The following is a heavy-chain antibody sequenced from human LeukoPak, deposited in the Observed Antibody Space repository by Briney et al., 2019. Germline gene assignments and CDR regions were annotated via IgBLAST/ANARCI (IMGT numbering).Heavy chain of an antibody. Sequence: PGGSLRLSCAASGFTFSSYAMSWVRQAPGKGLEWVSAISGSGGSTYYADSVKGRFTISRDNSKNTLYLQMNSLRAEDTAVYYCAKTVPQWLQSFGDAFDIWGQGTMVTVSS. CDR2: ISGSGGST. CDR3: AKTVPQWLQSFGDAFDI. D-gene: IGHD5-24*01. V-gene: IGHV3-23*01. J-gene: IGHJ3*02. CDR1: GFTFSSYA.